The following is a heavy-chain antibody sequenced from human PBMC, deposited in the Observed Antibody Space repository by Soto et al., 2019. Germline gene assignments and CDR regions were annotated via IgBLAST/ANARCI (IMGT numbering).Heavy chain of an antibody. CDR1: GFTVSSNY. CDR3: ARADIVLVPAAISH. J-gene: IGHJ4*02. V-gene: IGHV3-53*01. D-gene: IGHD2-2*01. Sequence: GGSLRLSCAASGFTVSSNYMSWVRQAPGKGLEWVSVIYSGGSTYYADSVKGRFTISRDNSKNTLYLQMNSLRAEDTAVYYCARADIVLVPAAISHWGQGTLVTVSS. CDR2: IYSGGST.